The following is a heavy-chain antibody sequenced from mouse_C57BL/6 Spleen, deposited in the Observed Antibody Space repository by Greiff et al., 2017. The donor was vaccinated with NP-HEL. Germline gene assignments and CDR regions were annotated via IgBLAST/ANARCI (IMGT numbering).Heavy chain of an antibody. D-gene: IGHD3-2*02. CDR1: GYAFSSSW. CDR2: IYPGDGDT. J-gene: IGHJ4*01. CDR3: ARSGSGYDAMDY. V-gene: IGHV1-82*01. Sequence: QVQLKQSGPELVKPGASVKISCKASGYAFSSSWMNWVKQRPGKGLEWIGRIYPGDGDTNYNGKFKGKATLTADKSSSTAYMQLSSLTSEDSAVYFCARSGSGYDAMDYWGQGTSVTVSS.